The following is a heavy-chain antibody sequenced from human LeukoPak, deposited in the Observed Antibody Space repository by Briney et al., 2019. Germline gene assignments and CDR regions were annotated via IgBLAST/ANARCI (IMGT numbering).Heavy chain of an antibody. J-gene: IGHJ4*01. CDR2: ISGSAETT. V-gene: IGHV3-23*01. CDR3: AKDREGLSYFDY. CDR1: GFNFINHA. Sequence: GGSLRLSCAASGFNFINHAMSLVRQAPGKGLEWVSTISGSAETTYYADSVKGRFTISKDNSNNFVFLQMNNLRAEDTAFYFCAKDREGLSYFDYWGHGTLVTVSS. D-gene: IGHD5-24*01.